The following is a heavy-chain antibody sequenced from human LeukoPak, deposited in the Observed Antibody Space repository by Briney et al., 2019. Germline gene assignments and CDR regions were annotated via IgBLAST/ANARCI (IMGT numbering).Heavy chain of an antibody. J-gene: IGHJ1*01. CDR1: GFTLSSYS. V-gene: IGHV3-21*01. D-gene: IGHD6-19*01. CDR3: ARGPGIAVAPLQH. Sequence: GGSLRLSCEVSGFTLSSYSMSWVRQAPGKGLEWVSSIRSSGRDIYYADSARGRFTIARDDAKNSLYLQMNSLRAEATAVYYCARGPGIAVAPLQHWGQGTLVTVSS. CDR2: IRSSGRDI.